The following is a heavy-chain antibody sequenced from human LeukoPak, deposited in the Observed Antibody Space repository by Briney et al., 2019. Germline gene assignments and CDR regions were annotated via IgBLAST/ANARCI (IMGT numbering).Heavy chain of an antibody. V-gene: IGHV1-8*01. CDR2: MNPNSGDT. J-gene: IGHJ4*02. Sequence: ASVKVSCKASGYTFTGYDINWVRQATGQGLEWMGWMNPNSGDTGSAQTFQGRVTMTRDTSRSTAYMELSSLRSEDTAVYYCARGPPHYGSGYWGQGTLVTVSS. CDR3: ARGPPHYGSGY. CDR1: GYTFTGYD. D-gene: IGHD3-10*01.